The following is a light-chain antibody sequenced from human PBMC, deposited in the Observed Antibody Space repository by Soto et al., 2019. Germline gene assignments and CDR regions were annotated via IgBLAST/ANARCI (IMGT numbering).Light chain of an antibody. V-gene: IGKV1-12*01. Sequence: DIPMTQSPSSVSASVGDRVTITCRASQGISSWVAWYQQKPGKAPNLLIYAASSLQSGVPSRFSGSGSGTEFTLTISSLQPEEFATYYCQQADTFPLTFGGGTKVEIK. CDR3: QQADTFPLT. CDR1: QGISSW. J-gene: IGKJ4*01. CDR2: AAS.